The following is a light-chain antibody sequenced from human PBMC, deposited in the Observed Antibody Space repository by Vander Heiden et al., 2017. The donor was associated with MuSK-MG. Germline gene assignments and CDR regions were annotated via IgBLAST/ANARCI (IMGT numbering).Light chain of an antibody. Sequence: QSAMTQPASVSGSPGQSITTSCTGTNSDVGGYRDVSWYQQHQGTAPKLNIYDVHNPPSGVSYRFSGSRSGNTASLTISRLQAEDEADYYCSSYRCGDTAVFGPGTKVTVL. V-gene: IGLV2-14*03. CDR2: DVH. CDR3: SSYRCGDTAV. J-gene: IGLJ1*01. CDR1: NSDVGGYRD.